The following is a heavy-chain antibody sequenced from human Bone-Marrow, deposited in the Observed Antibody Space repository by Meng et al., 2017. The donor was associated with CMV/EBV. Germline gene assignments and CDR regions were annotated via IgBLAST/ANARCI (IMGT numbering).Heavy chain of an antibody. J-gene: IGHJ3*01. CDR2: ISYDGSNK. CDR3: ARDGIVGE. V-gene: IGHV3-30-3*01. Sequence: GESLKISCAASGFTFSSYAMHWVRQAPGKGLEWVAVISYDGSNKYYADSVKGRFTISRDNSKNTLYLQMNSLRAEDTAVYYCARDGIVGEGGQGTMVTVSS. CDR1: GFTFSSYA. D-gene: IGHD1-26*01.